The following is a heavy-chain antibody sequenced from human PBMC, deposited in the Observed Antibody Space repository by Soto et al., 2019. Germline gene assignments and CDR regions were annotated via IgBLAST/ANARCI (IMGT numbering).Heavy chain of an antibody. V-gene: IGHV4-30-4*01. CDR2: IYDSGNT. J-gene: IGHJ4*02. CDR3: ASGLSGDKVDQ. CDR1: GGSTSSSSYY. D-gene: IGHD2-21*01. Sequence: SETLSLTCTVSGGSTSSSSYYWSWIRRPPGKGLEWIGHIYDSGNTYNNPSLKSRLTISVDTSKNHFSLNLNSVTAADTAVYYCASGLSGDKVDQWGQGTLVTVSS.